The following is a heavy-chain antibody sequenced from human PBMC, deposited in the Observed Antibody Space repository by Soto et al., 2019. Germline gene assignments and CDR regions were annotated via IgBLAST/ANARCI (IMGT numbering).Heavy chain of an antibody. V-gene: IGHV3-64D*08. CDR1: GFTFSSYA. CDR2: ISSNGGST. Sequence: GGSLRLSCSASGFTFSSYAMHWVRQAPGKGLEYVSAISSNGGSTYYADSVKGRFTISRDNSKNTLYLQMSSLRAEDTAVYYCVKEVFQPFSITMVRGPPDYWGQGTLVTVSS. CDR3: VKEVFQPFSITMVRGPPDY. D-gene: IGHD3-10*01. J-gene: IGHJ4*02.